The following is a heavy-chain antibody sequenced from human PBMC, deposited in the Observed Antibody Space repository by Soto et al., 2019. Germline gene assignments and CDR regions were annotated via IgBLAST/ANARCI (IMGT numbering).Heavy chain of an antibody. Sequence: SETLSLTCAVYGGSFSGYYWSWIRQPPGKGLEWIGEINHSGSTNYNPSLKSRVTISVDTSKNQFSLKLSSMTAADTAVYYCARGDWKGAYSGRGTLVTVSS. CDR3: ARGDWKGAY. D-gene: IGHD1-1*01. J-gene: IGHJ4*02. CDR1: GGSFSGYY. V-gene: IGHV4-34*01. CDR2: INHSGST.